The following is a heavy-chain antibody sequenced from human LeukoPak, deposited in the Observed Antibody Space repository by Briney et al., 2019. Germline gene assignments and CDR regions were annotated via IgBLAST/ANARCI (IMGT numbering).Heavy chain of an antibody. CDR1: GGSISSYY. J-gene: IGHJ6*03. Sequence: SETLSLTCTVSGGSISSYYWSWIRQPAGKGLEWIGRIYNSGSTNYNPSLKSRVTISVDKSKNQFSLKLSSVTAADTAVYYCAREGPITIFGVVKFMDVWGKGTTVTVSS. D-gene: IGHD3-3*01. V-gene: IGHV4-4*07. CDR2: IYNSGST. CDR3: AREGPITIFGVVKFMDV.